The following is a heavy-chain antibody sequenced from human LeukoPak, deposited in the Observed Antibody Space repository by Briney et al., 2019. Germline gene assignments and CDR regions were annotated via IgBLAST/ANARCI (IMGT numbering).Heavy chain of an antibody. CDR3: ARDLGLVPAAT. CDR2: ISGSGGST. Sequence: GGSLRLSCAASGFTFSSYGMSWVRQAPGKGLEWVSAISGSGGSTYYAGSVKGRFTISRDNSKNTLYLQMNSLRSEDTAVYYCARDLGLVPAATWGQGTLVTVSS. J-gene: IGHJ5*02. CDR1: GFTFSSYG. V-gene: IGHV3-23*01. D-gene: IGHD2-2*01.